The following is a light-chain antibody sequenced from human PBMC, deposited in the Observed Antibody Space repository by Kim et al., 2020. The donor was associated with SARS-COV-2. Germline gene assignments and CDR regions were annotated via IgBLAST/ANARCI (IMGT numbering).Light chain of an antibody. CDR2: NNN. CDR1: SSNIGSHT. J-gene: IGLJ3*02. V-gene: IGLV1-44*01. Sequence: ELTQPPSASGTPGQRVTIFCSGSSSNIGSHTVNWYQQLPGTAPKVLIYNNNQRPSGVPDRFSGSKSGTSASLAISGLQSEDEADYSCAAWDDSLTGWVFGGGTKLTVL. CDR3: AAWDDSLTGWV.